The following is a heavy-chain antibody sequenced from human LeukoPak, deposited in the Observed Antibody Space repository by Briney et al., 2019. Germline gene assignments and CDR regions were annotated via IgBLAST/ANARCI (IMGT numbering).Heavy chain of an antibody. D-gene: IGHD3-9*01. CDR3: ARHRDYDTLHDAFDI. CDR1: GGSISSYC. CDR2: IYTSGST. V-gene: IGHV4-4*09. J-gene: IGHJ3*02. Sequence: SETLSLTCTVSGGSISSYCWSWIRQPPGKGLEWIGYIYTSGSTNYNPSLKSRVTISVDTSKNQFSLKLSSVTAADTAVYYCARHRDYDTLHDAFDIWGQGTMVTVSS.